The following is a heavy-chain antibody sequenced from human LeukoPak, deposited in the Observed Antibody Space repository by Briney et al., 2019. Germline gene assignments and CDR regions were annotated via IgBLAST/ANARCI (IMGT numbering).Heavy chain of an antibody. Sequence: PGRSLRLSCAASGFTFSSYAMHWVRQAPGKGLEWVAVISYDGSNKYYADSVKGRFTISRDNSKNTLYLQMNSLRAEDTAVYYCARETYYDFWSGYYSWLDPWGQGTLVTVSS. D-gene: IGHD3-3*01. CDR2: ISYDGSNK. CDR3: ARETYYDFWSGYYSWLDP. V-gene: IGHV3-30-3*01. CDR1: GFTFSSYA. J-gene: IGHJ5*02.